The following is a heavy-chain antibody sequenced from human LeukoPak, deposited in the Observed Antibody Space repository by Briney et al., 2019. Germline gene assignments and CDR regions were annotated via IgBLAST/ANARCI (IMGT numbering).Heavy chain of an antibody. CDR3: ARHCSSSSYNWFDP. CDR2: IYPWYSDT. D-gene: IGHD6-13*01. Sequence: GESLKISCKGSGYSFTSYWIGLVRQMPGKGLELIGIIYPWYSDTRFSPSCQGQVTISSDKSIDITYLQWSSLKASDTAMYYCARHCSSSSYNWFDPWGQGTLVTVSS. V-gene: IGHV5-51*01. CDR1: GYSFTSYW. J-gene: IGHJ5*02.